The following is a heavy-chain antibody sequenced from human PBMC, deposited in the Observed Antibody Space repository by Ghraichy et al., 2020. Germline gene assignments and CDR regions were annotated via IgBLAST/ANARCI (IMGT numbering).Heavy chain of an antibody. V-gene: IGHV3-23*01. D-gene: IGHD6-19*01. CDR3: AKAYSSGWYSLAPNAFNI. J-gene: IGHJ3*02. CDR2: ISGGGTST. CDR1: GFSFSSYA. Sequence: GGSLRLSCAASGFSFSSYAMSWVRQAPGKGLEWVSAISGGGTSTYYADSVKGRFTISRDNSKSKLYLQMHSLRAEDTAVYYCAKAYSSGWYSLAPNAFNIWGQGTMVSVSS.